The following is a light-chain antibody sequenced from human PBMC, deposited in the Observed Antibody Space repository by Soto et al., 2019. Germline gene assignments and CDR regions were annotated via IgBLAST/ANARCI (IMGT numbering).Light chain of an antibody. Sequence: DVVMTQSPDSLAVSLGERATINCKSSQSVLYSSNNKNYLAWYQQKPGQPPKLLIYCASTRESGVPDRFSGSGSGTDFTLTIVSLQAEDVAVYDCQQYYRIALTFGGGTKVEIK. CDR2: CAS. CDR1: QSVLYSSNNKNY. CDR3: QQYYRIALT. J-gene: IGKJ4*01. V-gene: IGKV4-1*01.